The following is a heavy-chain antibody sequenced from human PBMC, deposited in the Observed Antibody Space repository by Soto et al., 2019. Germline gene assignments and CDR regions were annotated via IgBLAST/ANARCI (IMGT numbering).Heavy chain of an antibody. V-gene: IGHV1-69*13. D-gene: IGHD6-6*01. CDR2: IIPIFGTA. Sequence: SVKVSCKASGYTFTSYGISWVRQAPGQGLEWMGGIIPIFGTANYAQKFQGRVTITADDSTSTAYMELSSLRSEDTAVYYCARAQRGGSSSLGLHWGQGTPVTVSS. J-gene: IGHJ4*02. CDR3: ARAQRGGSSSLGLH. CDR1: GYTFTSYG.